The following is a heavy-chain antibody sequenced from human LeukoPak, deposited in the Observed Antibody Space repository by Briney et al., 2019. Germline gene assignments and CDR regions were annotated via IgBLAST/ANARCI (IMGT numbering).Heavy chain of an antibody. Sequence: PGGSLRLSCAASGFTFDDYAMHWVRQAPGKGLEWVSGISWSSGAKGYADSVKGRFTISRDNAKNSLYLQMNSLRAEDTAVYYCAELGITMIGGVWGKGTTVTISS. CDR1: GFTFDDYA. CDR2: ISWSSGAK. CDR3: AELGITMIGGV. J-gene: IGHJ6*04. V-gene: IGHV3-9*01. D-gene: IGHD3-10*02.